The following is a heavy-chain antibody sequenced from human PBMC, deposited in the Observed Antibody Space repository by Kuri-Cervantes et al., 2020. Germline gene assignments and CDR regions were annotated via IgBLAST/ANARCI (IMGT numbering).Heavy chain of an antibody. Sequence: SVKVSCKASGGTFSSYAISWVRQAPGQGLEWMGGIIPIFGTANYAQKFQGRVTITADESTSTAYMELSSLRSEDTAVYYCARDRARWLHQGYFDLWGRGTLVTVSS. CDR2: IIPIFGTA. J-gene: IGHJ2*01. D-gene: IGHD5-24*01. CDR3: ARDRARWLHQGYFDL. CDR1: GGTFSSYA. V-gene: IGHV1-69*13.